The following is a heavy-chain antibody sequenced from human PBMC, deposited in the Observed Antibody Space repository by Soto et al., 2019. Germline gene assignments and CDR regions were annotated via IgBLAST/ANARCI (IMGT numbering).Heavy chain of an antibody. V-gene: IGHV4-30-2*01. CDR3: ARGMTTVTTLDY. CDR1: GGSISSGGYS. Sequence: LSLTCAVSGGSISSGGYSWYWIRQPPGKGLEWIGYIYHSGSTYYNPSLKSRVTISVDRSKNQFSLKLSSVTAADTAVYYCARGMTTVTTLDYWGQGTLVTVSS. D-gene: IGHD4-17*01. J-gene: IGHJ4*02. CDR2: IYHSGST.